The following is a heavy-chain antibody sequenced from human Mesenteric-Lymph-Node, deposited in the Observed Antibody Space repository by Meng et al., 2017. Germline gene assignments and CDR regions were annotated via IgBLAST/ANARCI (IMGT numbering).Heavy chain of an antibody. V-gene: IGHV4-39*07. J-gene: IGHJ6*02. CDR1: GGSISSYY. Sequence: SETLSLTCTVSGGSISSYYWGWIRQPPGRGLEWIGTLYSSGSAFYNPALEGRVTISVDTSKNQFSLKLSSVTAADTAVYYCAREVHALRWSGYCSSTSCSKYYYYGMDVWGQGTMVTVSS. CDR3: AREVHALRWSGYCSSTSCSKYYYYGMDV. CDR2: LYSSGSA. D-gene: IGHD2-2*01.